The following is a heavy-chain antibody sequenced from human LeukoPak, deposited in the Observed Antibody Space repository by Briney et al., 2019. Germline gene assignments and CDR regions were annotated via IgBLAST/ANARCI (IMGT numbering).Heavy chain of an antibody. Sequence: SETLSLTCTVSGGSISSYYWSWLRQPPGKGLEWLGYIYYSGSTNYNPSLKSRVTISVDTSKNQLSLKLSSVTAADTAVYYCARAITGYSSSWYDYWGQGTLVTVSS. CDR1: GGSISSYY. J-gene: IGHJ4*02. V-gene: IGHV4-59*01. CDR2: IYYSGST. CDR3: ARAITGYSSSWYDY. D-gene: IGHD6-13*01.